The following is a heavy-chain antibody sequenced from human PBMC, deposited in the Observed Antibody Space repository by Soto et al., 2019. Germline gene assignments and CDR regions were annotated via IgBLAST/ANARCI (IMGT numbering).Heavy chain of an antibody. V-gene: IGHV4-30-2*01. CDR2: IYLTGVT. Sequence: SETLSLTCAVSGGSISSGGYSWSWIRQPPGKGLEWIGYIYLTGVTYYNPSLKSRVTISVDRSKSQFSLRLTSVTAADTAVYYFVKSHSGEIAIDVWDEGPTVTV. D-gene: IGHD2-15*01. J-gene: IGHJ6*02. CDR1: GGSISSGGYS. CDR3: VKSHSGEIAIDV.